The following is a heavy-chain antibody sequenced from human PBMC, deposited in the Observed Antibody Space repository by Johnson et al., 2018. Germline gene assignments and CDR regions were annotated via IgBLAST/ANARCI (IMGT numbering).Heavy chain of an antibody. CDR2: SSTNGGSS. D-gene: IGHD4-17*01. J-gene: IGHJ1*01. V-gene: IGHV3-64*01. Sequence: VQLVQSGGGLVQPGGSLRLSCAASGFTFSSYAMSWVRQGPGKGLEYVAASSTNGGSSIYANSVKGSFTISRDNSKNTLYVQMGSLRAEDMAVYYCATARMPYGDYLEYFQHWGEGTLVTVSS. CDR1: GFTFSSYA. CDR3: ATARMPYGDYLEYFQH.